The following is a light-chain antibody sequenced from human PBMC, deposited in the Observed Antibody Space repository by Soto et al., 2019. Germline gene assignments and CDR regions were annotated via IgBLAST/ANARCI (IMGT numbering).Light chain of an antibody. CDR3: CSYAGSSIHVV. CDR2: EVS. Sequence: QSALTQPASVSGSPGQSITISCTGTSSDVGSYNLVSWYQQHPGKAPKLMIYEVSKRPSGVSNRFSGSKSGNTASLTISGLQAEDEADYYCCSYAGSSIHVVFGGGTKLHRP. J-gene: IGLJ2*01. CDR1: SSDVGSYNL. V-gene: IGLV2-23*02.